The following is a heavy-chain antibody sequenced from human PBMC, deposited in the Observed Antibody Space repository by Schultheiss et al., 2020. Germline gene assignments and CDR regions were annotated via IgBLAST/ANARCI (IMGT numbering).Heavy chain of an antibody. V-gene: IGHV3-53*01. J-gene: IGHJ6*03. CDR2: IYSGGST. CDR3: AKDLDGSGFPYYYCYMDV. CDR1: GFTFSSNY. Sequence: GGSLRLSCAASGFTFSSNYMSWVRQAPGKGLEWVSVIYSGGSTYYADSVKGRFTISRDNSKNTLYLQMNSLRAEDTAVYYCAKDLDGSGFPYYYCYMDVWGKGTTVTVSS. D-gene: IGHD3-10*01.